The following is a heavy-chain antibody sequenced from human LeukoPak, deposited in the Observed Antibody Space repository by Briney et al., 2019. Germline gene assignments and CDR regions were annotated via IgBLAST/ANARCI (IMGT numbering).Heavy chain of an antibody. D-gene: IGHD6-19*01. J-gene: IGHJ4*02. CDR3: ARDLYSSGWGYFDY. CDR1: GYSISSGYY. CDR2: IYHSGST. V-gene: IGHV4-38-2*02. Sequence: SETLSLTCTISGYSISSGYYWGWIRQPPGKGLEWIGSIYHSGSTYYNPSLKSRVTISLDTSENQFSLKLSSVAAADTAVYYCARDLYSSGWGYFDYWGQGTLVTVSS.